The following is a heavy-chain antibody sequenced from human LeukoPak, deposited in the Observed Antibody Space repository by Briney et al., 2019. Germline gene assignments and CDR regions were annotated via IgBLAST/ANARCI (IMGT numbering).Heavy chain of an antibody. CDR2: FSGSGGST. D-gene: IGHD2-15*01. CDR3: ARLGYCSGGSCGKLGY. Sequence: GGPLRLSCGACGFTFSSYAMSGVREAPGKGLEGVLAFSGSGGSTYYADSVKGRFTISRDNSKNTLYLQMNSLRAEDTAVYYCARLGYCSGGSCGKLGYWGQGTLVTVSS. V-gene: IGHV3-23*01. CDR1: GFTFSSYA. J-gene: IGHJ4*02.